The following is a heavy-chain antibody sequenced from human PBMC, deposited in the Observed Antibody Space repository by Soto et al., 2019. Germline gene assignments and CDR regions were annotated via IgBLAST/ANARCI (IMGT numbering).Heavy chain of an antibody. V-gene: IGHV4-61*01. CDR2: TYNSGTT. J-gene: IGHJ4*02. D-gene: IGHD6-19*01. CDR3: AREPRYSSGWFYFDN. CDR1: GGSVSSTNFY. Sequence: SETLSLTCTVSGGSVSSTNFYWSWIRQPPGKGLEWVAYTYNSGTTSHNPSLKSRVTISIDTSKNQFSLKLTSVTAADTAVYYCAREPRYSSGWFYFDNWGQGTLVTVSS.